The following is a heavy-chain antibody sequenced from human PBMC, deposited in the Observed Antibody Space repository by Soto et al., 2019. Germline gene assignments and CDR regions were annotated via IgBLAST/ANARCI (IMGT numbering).Heavy chain of an antibody. CDR1: GYTFTSYA. J-gene: IGHJ6*02. V-gene: IGHV1-3*01. CDR3: AGVTVGAPPLYAYGMAA. D-gene: IGHD4-17*01. CDR2: INAGNGNT. Sequence: QVQLVQSGAEVKKPGASVKVSCKASGYTFTSYAMHWVRQAPGQRLEWMGWINAGNGNTKYSQKFQGRVTITRDTPGSKAYMELSSRRFEDTAVYYCAGVTVGAPPLYAYGMAAGGQGTRSPSP.